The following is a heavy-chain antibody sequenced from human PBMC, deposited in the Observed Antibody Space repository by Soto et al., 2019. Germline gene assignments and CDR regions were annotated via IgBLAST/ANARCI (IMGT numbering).Heavy chain of an antibody. Sequence: GGSLRLSCAVSGFPFSFYGFHWVRQSPGKGLEWLGVIVSDGSAIYHADSLEGRFFISRDNSKDILYLQMNSLRVEDTAVYYCARDDAFDDENGFDMWGQGTMVTVSS. J-gene: IGHJ3*02. CDR1: GFPFSFYG. D-gene: IGHD3-3*02. CDR3: ARDDAFDDENGFDM. CDR2: IVSDGSAI. V-gene: IGHV3-33*01.